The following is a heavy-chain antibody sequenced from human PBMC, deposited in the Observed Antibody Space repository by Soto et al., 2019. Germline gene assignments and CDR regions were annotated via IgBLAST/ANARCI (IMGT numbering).Heavy chain of an antibody. D-gene: IGHD3-22*01. J-gene: IGHJ4*02. Sequence: QVQLQESGPGLVNPSGTLSLTCTVSGGSIITNNLWSWVRQPPGRGLEWIGEINYSGSTNYNPSLKSRLRMSVQKSKNQFPLTLNSGPAAHPAIYSCGGDRDSASCTNLAYWAQGPLVPFPS. CDR2: INYSGST. CDR3: GGDRDSASCTNLAY. CDR1: GGSIITNNL. V-gene: IGHV4-4*02.